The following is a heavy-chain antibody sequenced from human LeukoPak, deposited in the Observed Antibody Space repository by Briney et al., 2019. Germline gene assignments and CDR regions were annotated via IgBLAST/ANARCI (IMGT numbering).Heavy chain of an antibody. CDR3: AREIRYFDWFYFDP. CDR1: GGSISSYY. J-gene: IGHJ5*02. D-gene: IGHD3-9*01. V-gene: IGHV4-59*01. CDR2: IYYSGST. Sequence: SETLSLTCTVSGGSISSYYWSWIRQPPGKGLEWIGYIYYSGSTNYNPPLKSRVTISVDTSKNQFSLKLSSVTAADTAVYYCAREIRYFDWFYFDPWGQGTLVTVSS.